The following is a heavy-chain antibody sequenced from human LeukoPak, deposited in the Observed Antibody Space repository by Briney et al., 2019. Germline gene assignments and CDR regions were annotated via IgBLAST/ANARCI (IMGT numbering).Heavy chain of an antibody. CDR2: ISAYNGNT. D-gene: IGHD3-16*01. CDR3: ARDITAFGGVSGFLICDAFDI. V-gene: IGHV1-18*01. CDR1: GYTFTSYG. J-gene: IGHJ3*02. Sequence: ASVKVSCKASGYTFTSYGISWLRQAPEQGLEWMGWISAYNGNTNYAQKLQGRVTMTTDTSTSTAYMELRSLRSDDTAVYYCARDITAFGGVSGFLICDAFDIWGQGTMVTVSS.